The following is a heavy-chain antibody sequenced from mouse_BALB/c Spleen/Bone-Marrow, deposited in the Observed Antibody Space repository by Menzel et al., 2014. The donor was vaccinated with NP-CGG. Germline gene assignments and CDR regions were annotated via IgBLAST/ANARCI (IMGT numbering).Heavy chain of an antibody. D-gene: IGHD1-1*01. CDR2: ITYSVST. Sequence: ESGPGLVKPSQSLSLTCTVTGYSITSDYAWNWIRQFPGNKLEWMGYITYSVSTSYNPSLKSRISITRGTSKNQFFLQLNSVTTEDTATYYCARSVVATRYFDYWGQGTTLTVSS. CDR3: ARSVVATRYFDY. J-gene: IGHJ2*01. V-gene: IGHV3-2*02. CDR1: GYSITSDYA.